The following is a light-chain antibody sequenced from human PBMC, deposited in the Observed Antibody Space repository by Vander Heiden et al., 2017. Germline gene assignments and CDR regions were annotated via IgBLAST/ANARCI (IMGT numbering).Light chain of an antibody. CDR2: QDS. CDR3: QAWDSSTVV. Sequence: SYELTQPPSVYVSPGQSATITCSGDKLGDNYACWYQQKPGPSPVLVIYQDSKRPSGIPERFSGSNSGNTATLTISGTQAMDEADYYCQAWDSSTVVFGGGTKLTVL. J-gene: IGLJ2*01. CDR1: KLGDNY. V-gene: IGLV3-1*01.